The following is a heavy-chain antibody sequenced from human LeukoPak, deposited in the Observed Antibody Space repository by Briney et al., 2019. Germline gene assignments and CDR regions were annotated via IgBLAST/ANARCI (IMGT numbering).Heavy chain of an antibody. CDR3: ARDLGPDYYDSSGRGY. Sequence: ASVKVSCKASGYTFTGYYMHWVRQAPGQGLEWMGWINPNSGGTNYAQKFQGRVTMTRDTSISTAYMELSRLRSDDTAVYYCARDLGPDYYDSSGRGYWGQGTLVTVSS. J-gene: IGHJ4*02. D-gene: IGHD3-22*01. CDR1: GYTFTGYY. CDR2: INPNSGGT. V-gene: IGHV1-2*02.